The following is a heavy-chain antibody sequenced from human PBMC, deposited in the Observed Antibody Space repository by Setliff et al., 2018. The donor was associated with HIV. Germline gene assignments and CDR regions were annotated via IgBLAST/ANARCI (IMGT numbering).Heavy chain of an antibody. CDR2: ISGSGGST. J-gene: IGHJ3*02. CDR1: GFTFSNYA. V-gene: IGHV3-23*01. CDR3: ARPALHEYDGSGFYCFDI. Sequence: GGSLRLSCAASGFTFSNYAMSWVRQAPGKGLEWVSGISGSGGSTYYVDAVKGRFTIARDNDKNTLYLQMNSLGAADTAVYYCARPALHEYDGSGFYCFDIWGLGTMVTVSS. D-gene: IGHD3-22*01.